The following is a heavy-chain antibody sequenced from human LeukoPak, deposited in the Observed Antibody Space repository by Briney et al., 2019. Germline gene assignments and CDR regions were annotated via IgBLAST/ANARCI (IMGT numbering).Heavy chain of an antibody. CDR1: GFTFSSYG. D-gene: IGHD5-18*01. CDR2: IWYGGSNK. CDR3: AKAGGYSYGAASSFYFDY. J-gene: IGHJ4*02. Sequence: GGSLRLSCAASGFTFSSYGMHWVRQAPGKGLEWVAVIWYGGSNKYYADSVKGRFTISRDNSKNTLYLQMNSLRAEDTAVYYCAKAGGYSYGAASSFYFDYWGQGTLVTVSS. V-gene: IGHV3-30*02.